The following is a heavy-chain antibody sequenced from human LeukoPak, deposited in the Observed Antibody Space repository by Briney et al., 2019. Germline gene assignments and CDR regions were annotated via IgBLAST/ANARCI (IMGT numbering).Heavy chain of an antibody. CDR2: IRSKAYGGTT. J-gene: IGHJ4*02. D-gene: IGHD3-10*01. V-gene: IGHV3-49*04. CDR3: AKPAPTLGRSGSH. Sequence: GGSLRLSCTASGFTFGDYAMSWVRQAPGKGLEWVGFIRSKAYGGTTEYAASVKGRFTISRDDSKSIAYLQMNSLRAEDTAVYYCAKPAPTLGRSGSHWGQGTLVTVSS. CDR1: GFTFGDYA.